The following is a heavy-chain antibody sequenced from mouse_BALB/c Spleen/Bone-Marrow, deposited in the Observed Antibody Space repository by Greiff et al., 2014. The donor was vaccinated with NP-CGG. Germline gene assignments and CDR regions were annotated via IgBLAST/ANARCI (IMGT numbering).Heavy chain of an antibody. CDR3: ARKGYGSSYAWCAY. D-gene: IGHD1-1*01. CDR2: INPNNGGT. V-gene: IGHV1-18*01. CDR1: GYTFTEHT. J-gene: IGHJ3*01. Sequence: VQLKESQFRLSNAVFSLKISCKTSGYTFTEHTMHWVKPSHGKSLEWIGVINPNNGGTSYNQKFKVKATLTVVKSSSTAYMELSRVESDGSAVYYCARKGYGSSYAWCAYWGQGTLVTVSA.